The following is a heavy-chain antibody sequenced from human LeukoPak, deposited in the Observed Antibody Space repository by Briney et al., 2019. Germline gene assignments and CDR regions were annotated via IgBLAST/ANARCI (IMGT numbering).Heavy chain of an antibody. CDR2: INAGNGNT. V-gene: IGHV1-3*03. Sequence: ASVKVSCKASGYSFTSYAMHWVRQAPGQRLEWMGWINAGNGNTKYSQEFQGRVTITWDTSASTAYMELSGLRSEDMAVYYCARGPFYMDVWGKGTTVTVSS. J-gene: IGHJ6*03. CDR1: GYSFTSYA. D-gene: IGHD3-16*01. CDR3: ARGPFYMDV.